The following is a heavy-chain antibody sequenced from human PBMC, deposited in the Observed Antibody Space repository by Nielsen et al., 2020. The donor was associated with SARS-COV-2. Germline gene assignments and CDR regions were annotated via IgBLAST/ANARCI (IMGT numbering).Heavy chain of an antibody. CDR2: IYSGGST. CDR3: ARASCSGGSCYRGFDP. D-gene: IGHD2-15*01. J-gene: IGHJ5*02. Sequence: GVLKISCAASGFTVSSNYMSWVRQAPGKGLEWVSVIYSGGSTYYADSVKGRFTISRDNSKNTLYLQMNSLRAEDTAVYYCARASCSGGSCYRGFDPWGQGTLVTVSS. V-gene: IGHV3-53*01. CDR1: GFTVSSNY.